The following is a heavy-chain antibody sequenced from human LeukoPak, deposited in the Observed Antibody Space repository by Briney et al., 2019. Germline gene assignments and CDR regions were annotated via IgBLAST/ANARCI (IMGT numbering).Heavy chain of an antibody. V-gene: IGHV3-9*03. D-gene: IGHD6-6*01. Sequence: GRSLRLSCAASGFTFHDYAMHWVRQAPGKGLEWVSGISWNGGTIDYADSVKGRFTISRDNAKNSLYLQMNSLRPEDMALYYCAKGPTYSSSSLFDYWGQGILVAVSS. CDR1: GFTFHDYA. CDR3: AKGPTYSSSSLFDY. J-gene: IGHJ4*02. CDR2: ISWNGGTI.